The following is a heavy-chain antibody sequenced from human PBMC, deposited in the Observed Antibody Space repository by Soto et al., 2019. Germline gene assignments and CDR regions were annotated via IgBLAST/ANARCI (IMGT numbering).Heavy chain of an antibody. V-gene: IGHV3-15*07. CDR3: TGLWFGEIYNY. Sequence: DVELVESGGGLVKPGGSLTLSCAASGFSFKNAWMNWVRQAPGKGLEWVGRIKNKNDGGTTDYAAFVKGRFTISRAASENTLYLHMNGLKTEDTGVYFCTGLWFGEIYNYWGQGSLVTVSS. J-gene: IGHJ4*01. D-gene: IGHD3-10*01. CDR2: IKNKNDGGTT. CDR1: GFSFKNAW.